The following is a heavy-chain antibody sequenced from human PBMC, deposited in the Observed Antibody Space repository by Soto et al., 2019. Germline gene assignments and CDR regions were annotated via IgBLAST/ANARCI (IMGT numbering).Heavy chain of an antibody. V-gene: IGHV1-69*13. Sequence: GASVKVSCKASGGTFSSYAISWVRQAPGQGLEWMGGIIPIFGTANYAQKFQGRVTITADESTSTAYMELSSLRSEDTAVYYCARVSPKVVNKWFDPWGQGTLVTVSS. CDR2: IIPIFGTA. CDR1: GGTFSSYA. J-gene: IGHJ5*02. D-gene: IGHD2-15*01. CDR3: ARVSPKVVNKWFDP.